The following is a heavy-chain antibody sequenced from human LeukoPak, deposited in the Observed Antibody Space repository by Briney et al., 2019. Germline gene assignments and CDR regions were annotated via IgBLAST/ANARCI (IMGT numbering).Heavy chain of an antibody. J-gene: IGHJ3*01. CDR1: GGSISVYY. D-gene: IGHD3-10*01. CDR3: VRAGGLPRDNAFDL. CDR2: VYYTGGT. Sequence: ETLSLTCSVSGGSISVYYWTWIRQPPGKGLEWIGFVYYTGGTNYNPSLKSRVTMSVDTSNNQFSMKLTSVTAADTAVSYCVRAGGLPRDNAFDLWGQGTKVTVSS. V-gene: IGHV4-59*01.